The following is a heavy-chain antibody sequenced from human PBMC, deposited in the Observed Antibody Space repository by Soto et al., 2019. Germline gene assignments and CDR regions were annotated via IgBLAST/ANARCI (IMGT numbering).Heavy chain of an antibody. D-gene: IGHD1-26*01. CDR1: GGTFSSYP. J-gene: IGHJ6*02. Sequence: QVQLVQSGAEVKKPGSSVKVSCEASGGTFSSYPINWVRQAPGQGLEWMGGIIPFFGTTNYAQKFQGRVTITADDSTSTAYMELRSLRSDDTAVYYSARLGHITNYGMAVWGQVTTVTVSS. CDR2: IIPFFGTT. CDR3: ARLGHITNYGMAV. V-gene: IGHV1-69*01.